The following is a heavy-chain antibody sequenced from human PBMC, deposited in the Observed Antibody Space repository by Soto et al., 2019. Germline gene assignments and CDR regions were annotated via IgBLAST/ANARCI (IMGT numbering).Heavy chain of an antibody. CDR1: GFTVSSNY. CDR3: ARENPDYYDFWSAPGRFDP. CDR2: IYSGGST. Sequence: EVQLVESGGGLVQPGGSLRLSCAASGFTVSSNYMSWVRQAPGKGLEWVSVIYSGGSTYYADSVKGRFTISRDNSKTTLXXQMNRLRAEATAVYYCARENPDYYDFWSAPGRFDPWGQGTLVTVSA. D-gene: IGHD3-3*01. V-gene: IGHV3-66*01. J-gene: IGHJ5*02.